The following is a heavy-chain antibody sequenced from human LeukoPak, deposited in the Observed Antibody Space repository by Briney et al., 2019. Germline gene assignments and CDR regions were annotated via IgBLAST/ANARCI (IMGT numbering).Heavy chain of an antibody. V-gene: IGHV1-69*06. J-gene: IGHJ5*02. CDR3: ARDNSVRDEAWWFNP. CDR1: GGTFSSYA. CDR2: IIPIFGTT. Sequence: SVKVSCKASGGTFSSYAISWVRQAPGQGLEWMGGIIPIFGTTNYAQKFQDRVTITADKSTSTAYLELSSLRSEDTAVYYCARDNSVRDEAWWFNPWGQGTLVTVSS. D-gene: IGHD5-24*01.